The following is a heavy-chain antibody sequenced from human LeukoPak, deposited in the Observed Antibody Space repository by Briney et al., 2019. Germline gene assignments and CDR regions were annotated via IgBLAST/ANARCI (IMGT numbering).Heavy chain of an antibody. V-gene: IGHV3-23*01. CDR3: ARDLTIFGVFRRVRTLDYMDV. CDR2: ISGSGGST. J-gene: IGHJ6*03. D-gene: IGHD3-3*01. CDR1: GFTFSSYA. Sequence: GGSLRLSCAASGFTFSSYAMSWVRQAPGKGLEWVSAISGSGGSTYYADSVKGRFTISRDNSKNTLYLQMNSLRAEDTAVYYCARDLTIFGVFRRVRTLDYMDVWGKGTTVAVSS.